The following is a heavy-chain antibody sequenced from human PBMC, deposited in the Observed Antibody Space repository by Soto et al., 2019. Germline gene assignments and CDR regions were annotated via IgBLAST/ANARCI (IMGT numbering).Heavy chain of an antibody. J-gene: IGHJ3*02. Sequence: ASVKVSCKASGYTFTGYYMHWVRQAPGQGLEWMGWINPNSGGTNYAQKFQGRVTMTRDTSISTAYMELSRLRSDGTAVYYCARGRSLYYDSSHLLDIWGQGTMVTVSS. CDR2: INPNSGGT. CDR1: GYTFTGYY. V-gene: IGHV1-2*02. CDR3: ARGRSLYYDSSHLLDI. D-gene: IGHD3-22*01.